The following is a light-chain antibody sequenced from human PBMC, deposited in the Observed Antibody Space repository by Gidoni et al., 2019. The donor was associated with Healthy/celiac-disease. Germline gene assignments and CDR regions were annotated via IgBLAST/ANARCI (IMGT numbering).Light chain of an antibody. CDR1: SSNIGAGYD. V-gene: IGLV1-40*01. J-gene: IGLJ2*01. CDR3: QSYDSSLSGSKV. Sequence: QSVLTQPPSVSGAPGQSVTISCTGSSSNIGAGYDVHWYQQLPGTAPKLPIYGNSNRPSGGPDRFSGSKSGTSASLAITGLQAEDEADYYCQSYDSSLSGSKVVGGGTKLTVL. CDR2: GNS.